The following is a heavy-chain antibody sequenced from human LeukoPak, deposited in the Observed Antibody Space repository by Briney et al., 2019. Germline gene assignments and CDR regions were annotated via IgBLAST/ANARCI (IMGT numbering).Heavy chain of an antibody. J-gene: IGHJ4*02. CDR2: IWFDGSNE. CDR1: GVTISSYG. Sequence: GGSLRLSCAASGVTISSYGMHWVRQAPGKGLEWVAIIWFDGSNEYYADSVKGRFTISRDNSKNTLFLQMNSLRAEDTAVYYCARNVGWYLDYWGQGTLVTVSS. CDR3: ARNVGWYLDY. D-gene: IGHD6-19*01. V-gene: IGHV3-33*08.